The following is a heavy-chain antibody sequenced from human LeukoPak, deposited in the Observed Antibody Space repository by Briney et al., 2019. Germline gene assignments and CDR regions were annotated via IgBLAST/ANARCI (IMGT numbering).Heavy chain of an antibody. D-gene: IGHD6-13*01. V-gene: IGHV4-4*07. CDR3: ARDGPNTSGWYPSFDH. J-gene: IGHJ4*02. Sequence: SETLSLTCTVSGGSISGDSINDYYWGWIRQPAGKGLEWIGRMHFSGTTNYNPSLRSRLTMSIDASKNQFSLSLTSVTAADTAVYYCARDGPNTSGWYPSFDHWGQGTLVTVSS. CDR2: MHFSGTT. CDR1: GGSISGDSINDYY.